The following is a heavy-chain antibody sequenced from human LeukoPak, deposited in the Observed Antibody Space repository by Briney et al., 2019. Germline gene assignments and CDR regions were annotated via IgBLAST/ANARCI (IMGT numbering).Heavy chain of an antibody. CDR3: ARADSSGYYSGAFDI. V-gene: IGHV1-18*01. CDR1: GYTFTSYG. CDR2: ISAYNGNK. J-gene: IGHJ3*02. Sequence: ASXKVSCKASGYTFTSYGISWVRQAPGQGLEWMGWISAYNGNKNYAQKLQGRVTMTTDTSTSTAYMELRSLRSDDTAVYYCARADSSGYYSGAFDIWGQGTMVTVSS. D-gene: IGHD3-22*01.